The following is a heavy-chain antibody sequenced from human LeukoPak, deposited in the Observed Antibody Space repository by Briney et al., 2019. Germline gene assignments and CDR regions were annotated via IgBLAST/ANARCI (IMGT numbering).Heavy chain of an antibody. CDR3: ARHLYCGSDCYTFDY. J-gene: IGHJ4*02. CDR2: IYYSGST. Sequence: PSETLSLTCTVSGGSISSYYWSWIRQPPGKGLERIGYIYYSGSTNYNPSLKSRVTISVDTSKNQFSLKLSSVTAADTAVYYCARHLYCGSDCYTFDYWGQGTLVTVSS. V-gene: IGHV4-59*08. CDR1: GGSISSYY. D-gene: IGHD2-21*02.